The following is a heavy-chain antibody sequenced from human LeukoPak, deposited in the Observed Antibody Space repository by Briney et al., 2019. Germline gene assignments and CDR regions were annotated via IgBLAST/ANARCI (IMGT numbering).Heavy chain of an antibody. V-gene: IGHV3-11*01. J-gene: IGHJ5*02. CDR2: ISSSGSTI. CDR1: GFTFSDYY. Sequence: GSLRLSCAASGFTFSDYYMSWIRQAPGKGLEWVSYISSSGSTIYYADSVKGRFTISRDNAKNSLYLQMNSLRAEDTAMYYCARHECGGDCYRDWFDPWGQGTLVTVSS. D-gene: IGHD2-21*02. CDR3: ARHECGGDCYRDWFDP.